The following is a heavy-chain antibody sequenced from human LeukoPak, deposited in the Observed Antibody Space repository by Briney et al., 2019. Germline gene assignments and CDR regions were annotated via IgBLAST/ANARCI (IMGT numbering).Heavy chain of an antibody. CDR3: AREKLSSGWFDP. D-gene: IGHD6-19*01. Sequence: GGSLRLSCAASGSTFSSYAMHWVRQAPGKGLEWVAVISYDGSNKYYADSVKGRFTISRDNSKNTLYLQMNSLRAEDTAVYYCAREKLSSGWFDPWGQGTLVTVSS. J-gene: IGHJ5*02. V-gene: IGHV3-30*04. CDR2: ISYDGSNK. CDR1: GSTFSSYA.